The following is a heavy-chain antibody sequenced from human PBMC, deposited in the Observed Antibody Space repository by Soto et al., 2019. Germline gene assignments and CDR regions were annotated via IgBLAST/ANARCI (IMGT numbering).Heavy chain of an antibody. J-gene: IGHJ4*02. CDR3: AREVVVVAGISLDY. D-gene: IGHD6-19*01. CDR2: FSSSGSTI. CDR1: GFTFSDYY. Sequence: QVQLVESGGGLVKPGGSLRLSCAASGFTFSDYYMSWIRQAPGQGLEWVSYFSSSGSTIYYADSVKGRFTISRDNAKNSLYLQINSLRTEDTAVYYCAREVVVVAGISLDYWGQGTLVTVSS. V-gene: IGHV3-11*01.